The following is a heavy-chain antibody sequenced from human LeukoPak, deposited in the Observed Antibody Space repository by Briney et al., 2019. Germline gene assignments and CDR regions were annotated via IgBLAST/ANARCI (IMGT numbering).Heavy chain of an antibody. CDR3: ASHQYGSGSYYHDY. CDR2: IYHSGST. V-gene: IGHV4-38-2*02. CDR1: GYSISSGYY. J-gene: IGHJ4*02. D-gene: IGHD3-10*01. Sequence: NPSETLSLTCTVSGYSISSGYYWGWIRQPTGKGLEWIGSIYHSGSTYYNPSLKSRVTISVDTSKNQFSLKLSSVTAADTAVYYCASHQYGSGSYYHDYWGQGALVTVSS.